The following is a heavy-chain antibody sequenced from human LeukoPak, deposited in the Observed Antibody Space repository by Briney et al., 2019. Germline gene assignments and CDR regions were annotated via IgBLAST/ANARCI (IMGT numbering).Heavy chain of an antibody. V-gene: IGHV3-23*01. D-gene: IGHD3-3*01. CDR1: GFTFSSYA. CDR2: ISGSGGST. Sequence: GGSLRLSCAASGFTFSSYAMSWVRQAPGKGLEWVSAISGSGGSTYYADSVKGRFTISRDNSKNTLYLQMNSLRAEDTAVYYCAKDDDDAVLRFDWFDPWGQGTLVTVSS. CDR3: AKDDDDAVLRFDWFDP. J-gene: IGHJ5*02.